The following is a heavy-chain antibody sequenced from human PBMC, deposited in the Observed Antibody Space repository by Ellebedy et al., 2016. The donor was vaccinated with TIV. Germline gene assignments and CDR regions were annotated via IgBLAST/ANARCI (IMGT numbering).Heavy chain of an antibody. CDR2: INNSGTT. CDR1: GFTFSSHC. Sequence: ESLKISXAASGFTFSSHCMSWVRQAPGKGLEWIGEINNSGTTNYNPSLKSRVTVSVDTSKNQFSLKLRSVTAADTAVYYCARLHYGPNAFDIWGQGTMVTVSS. CDR3: ARLHYGPNAFDI. V-gene: IGHV4-34*01. D-gene: IGHD3-10*01. J-gene: IGHJ3*02.